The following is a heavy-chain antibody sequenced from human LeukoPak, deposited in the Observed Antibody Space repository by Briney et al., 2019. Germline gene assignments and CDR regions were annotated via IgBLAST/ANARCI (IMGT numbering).Heavy chain of an antibody. CDR1: GFTFSSYE. Sequence: GGSLRLSCAASGFTFSSYEMNWVRQAPGKGLEWVSYISSSGSTIYYADSVKGRFTISRGNAKNSLYLQMNSLRAEDTAVYYCARGFDYYDSSGYNYWGQGTLVTVSS. CDR2: ISSSGSTI. D-gene: IGHD3-22*01. J-gene: IGHJ4*02. CDR3: ARGFDYYDSSGYNY. V-gene: IGHV3-48*03.